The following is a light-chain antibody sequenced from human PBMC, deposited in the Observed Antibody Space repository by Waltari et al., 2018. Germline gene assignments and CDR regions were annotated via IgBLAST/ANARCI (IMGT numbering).Light chain of an antibody. Sequence: WHQQRPVKDPKLLIDAVSKRPSGVSDRFPGSKSGGRAALTISGLQPEDEAGCVRSSYAGAGKGVVGGGTKVTVL. J-gene: IGLJ2*01. V-gene: IGLV2-23*02. CDR2: AVS. CDR3: SSYAGAGKGV.